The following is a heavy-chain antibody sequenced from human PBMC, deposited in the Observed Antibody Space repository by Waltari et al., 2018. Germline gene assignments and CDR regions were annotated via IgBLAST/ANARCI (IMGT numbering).Heavy chain of an antibody. J-gene: IGHJ3*02. CDR1: GGSISSYY. Sequence: QVQLQESGPGLVEPSETLSLTCTVSGGSISSYYWSWIRQPPGKGLEWIGYIYYSGSTNYNPSLKSRVTISVDTSKNQFSLKLSSVTAADTAVYYCARVDCSSTSCYGQSFDIWGQGTMVTVSS. CDR3: ARVDCSSTSCYGQSFDI. V-gene: IGHV4-59*01. CDR2: IYYSGST. D-gene: IGHD2-2*01.